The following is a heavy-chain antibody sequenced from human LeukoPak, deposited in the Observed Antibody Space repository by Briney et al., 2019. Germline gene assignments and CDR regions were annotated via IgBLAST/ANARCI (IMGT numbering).Heavy chain of an antibody. CDR2: INHSGST. D-gene: IGHD7-27*01. V-gene: IGHV4-34*01. CDR3: ASATGDGDEY. CDR1: GGSFSGYY. J-gene: IGHJ4*02. Sequence: SETLSLSCAVYGGSFSGYYWSWIRQPPGKGLEWIGEINHSGSTDYNPSLKSRVTIPVDTSKNQFSLKLSSVTAADTAVYYCASATGDGDEYWGQGTLVTVSS.